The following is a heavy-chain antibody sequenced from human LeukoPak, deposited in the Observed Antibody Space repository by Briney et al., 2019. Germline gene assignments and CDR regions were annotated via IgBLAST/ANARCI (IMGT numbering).Heavy chain of an antibody. D-gene: IGHD3-22*01. Sequence: GGSLRLSCAASGFTFRSYRMHWVRQAPGKGLVWVSRINSDGRSTSYADSVKGRFTISRDNAKNTLYLQMNSLRAEDTALYYCARDGVYGGSGYDYWGQGTRVTVSS. CDR3: ARDGVYGGSGYDY. J-gene: IGHJ4*02. V-gene: IGHV3-74*01. CDR1: GFTFRSYR. CDR2: INSDGRST.